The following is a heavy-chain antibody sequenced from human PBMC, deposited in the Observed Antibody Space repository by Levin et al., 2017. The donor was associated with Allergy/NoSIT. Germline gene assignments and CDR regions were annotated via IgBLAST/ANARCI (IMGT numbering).Heavy chain of an antibody. Sequence: PGGSLRLSCAASGFTFSDYYMSWIRQAPGKGLEWVSYISSSGSTIYYADSVKGRFTISRDNAKNSLYLQMNSLRAEDTAVYYCARGGQGYGYDILTGYPQYCDYWGQGTLVTVSS. CDR1: GFTFSDYY. V-gene: IGHV3-11*01. D-gene: IGHD3-9*01. J-gene: IGHJ4*02. CDR2: ISSSGSTI. CDR3: ARGGQGYGYDILTGYPQYCDY.